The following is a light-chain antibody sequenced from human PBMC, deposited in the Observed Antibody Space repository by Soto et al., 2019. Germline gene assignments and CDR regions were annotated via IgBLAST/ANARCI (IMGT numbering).Light chain of an antibody. Sequence: EVVMTQSPATLSVSPGERATLSCRASQSVNANLACYQQKPGQAPRLLFHGASNRATGIPARFSGSGFGTEFSLRVSSLQSEDFAVYYCQQYNTWLWTFGEGTKVEI. J-gene: IGKJ1*01. CDR3: QQYNTWLWT. V-gene: IGKV3-15*01. CDR1: QSVNAN. CDR2: GAS.